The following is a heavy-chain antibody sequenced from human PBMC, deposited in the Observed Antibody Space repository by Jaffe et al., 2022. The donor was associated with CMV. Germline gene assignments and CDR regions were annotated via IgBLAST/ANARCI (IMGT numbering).Heavy chain of an antibody. CDR1: GDTFTPYA. CDR3: ARADCSGSSCPVEY. Sequence: QVQLVQSGAEVKKPGSSVKVSCKASGDTFTPYAINWVRQAPGHGLEWMGKIIPIVEIVNYAPRFQGRVTITADRSTSTAYMELSSLTSDDTAVYYCARADCSGSSCPVEYWGQGTLVTVSS. CDR2: IIPIVEIV. D-gene: IGHD2-15*01. V-gene: IGHV1-69*09. J-gene: IGHJ4*02.